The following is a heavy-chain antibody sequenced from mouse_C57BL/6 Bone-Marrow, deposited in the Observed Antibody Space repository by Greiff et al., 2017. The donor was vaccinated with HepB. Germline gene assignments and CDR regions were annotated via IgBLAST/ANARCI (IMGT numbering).Heavy chain of an antibody. CDR3: SRGSGLPIEGFAY. Sequence: QVQLQQPGAELVKPGASVKLSCKASGYTFTSYWLHWVKQRPGQGLEWIGMIHPNSGSTNYNEKFKSKATLTVDKSSSTTYMQLSSLTSADSAVYYCSRGSGLPIEGFAYWGQGTLVTVSA. D-gene: IGHD1-3*01. V-gene: IGHV1-64*01. CDR1: GYTFTSYW. CDR2: IHPNSGST. J-gene: IGHJ3*01.